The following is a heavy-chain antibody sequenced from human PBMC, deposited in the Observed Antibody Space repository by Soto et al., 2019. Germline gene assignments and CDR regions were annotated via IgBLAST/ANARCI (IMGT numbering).Heavy chain of an antibody. J-gene: IGHJ4*02. CDR2: ISSSGSTI. Sequence: GGSLRLPCAASGFTFSDYYMSWIRQAPGKGLEWVSYISSSGSTIYYADSVKGRFTISRDNAKNSLYLQMNSLRAEDTAVYYCARVGCSGGSCYPPEYFDYWGQGTLVTVSS. CDR1: GFTFSDYY. CDR3: ARVGCSGGSCYPPEYFDY. V-gene: IGHV3-11*01. D-gene: IGHD2-15*01.